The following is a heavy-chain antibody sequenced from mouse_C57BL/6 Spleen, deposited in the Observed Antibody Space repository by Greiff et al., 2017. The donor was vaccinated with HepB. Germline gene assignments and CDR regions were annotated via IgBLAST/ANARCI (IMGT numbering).Heavy chain of an antibody. CDR3: ARERGNYEGYYFDY. D-gene: IGHD2-1*01. J-gene: IGHJ2*01. CDR1: GFTFSSYA. CDR2: ISDGGSYT. Sequence: EVKLMESGGGLVKPGGSLKLSCAASGFTFSSYAMSWVRQTPEKRLEWVATISDGGSYTYYPDNVKGRFTISRDNAKNNLYLQMSHLKSEDTAMYYCARERGNYEGYYFDYWGQGTTLTVSS. V-gene: IGHV5-4*01.